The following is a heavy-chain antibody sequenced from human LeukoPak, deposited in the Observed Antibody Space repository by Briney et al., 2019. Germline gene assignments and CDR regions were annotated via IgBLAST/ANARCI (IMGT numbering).Heavy chain of an antibody. CDR3: ARVQYSGSAALDY. CDR1: GGTFSSYA. D-gene: IGHD6-6*01. J-gene: IGHJ4*02. V-gene: IGHV1-2*02. Sequence: ASVKVSCKASGGTFSSYAISWVRQAPGQGLEWMGEINPNSGATNYAQKFQGRVTMTSDTSISTAYMELSRLRSDDTAVYYCARVQYSGSAALDYWGQGTLVTVSS. CDR2: INPNSGAT.